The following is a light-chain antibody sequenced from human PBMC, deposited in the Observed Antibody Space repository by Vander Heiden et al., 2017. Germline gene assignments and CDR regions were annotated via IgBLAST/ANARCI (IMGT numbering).Light chain of an antibody. Sequence: DIVMTQSPDSLAVSLGERATINCKSSQSVLYSSNNKNYLAWYQQKPGQPPKLLIYLASTRESGVPDRFSGSGSGTDFTLTISSLQAEDVAVYYCQQYYSTPPWTFGQGTKVEI. V-gene: IGKV4-1*01. J-gene: IGKJ1*01. CDR3: QQYYSTPPWT. CDR1: QSVLYSSNNKNY. CDR2: LAS.